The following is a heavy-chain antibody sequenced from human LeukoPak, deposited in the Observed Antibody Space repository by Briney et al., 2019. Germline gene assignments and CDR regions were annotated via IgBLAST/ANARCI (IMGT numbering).Heavy chain of an antibody. Sequence: PGGSLRLSCAASGFTVSSNCMSWVRQAPGKGLEWVAVIYSGGSTYYADSVKGRFTISRDNSKNTLYLQMNSLRAEDTAVYYCARSIAARPGITLDYWGQGTLVTVSS. CDR2: IYSGGST. V-gene: IGHV3-53*01. CDR3: ARSIAARPGITLDY. CDR1: GFTVSSNC. J-gene: IGHJ4*02. D-gene: IGHD6-6*01.